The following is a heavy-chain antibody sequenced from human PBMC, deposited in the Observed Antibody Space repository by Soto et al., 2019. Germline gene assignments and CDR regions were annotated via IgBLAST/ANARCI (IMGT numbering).Heavy chain of an antibody. CDR3: ARILMNYYRLDY. CDR2: XXYXGXX. D-gene: IGHD3-10*01. J-gene: IGHJ4*02. V-gene: IGHV4-30-4*01. CDR1: GASINSGDYY. Sequence: PSETLSLTCTVSGASINSGDYYWSWIRQPTGKGLEWXGHXXYXGXXXYXXSLKSRAGISVDSSKSQVSLKLTSVTAADTAVYFCARILMNYYRLDYWGQGALVT.